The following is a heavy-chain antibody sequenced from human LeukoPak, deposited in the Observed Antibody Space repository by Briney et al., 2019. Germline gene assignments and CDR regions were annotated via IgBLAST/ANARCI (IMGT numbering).Heavy chain of an antibody. CDR2: ITGNGGST. CDR3: AKDKGAVTGTFDY. J-gene: IGHJ4*02. D-gene: IGHD1-14*01. V-gene: IGHV3-23*01. Sequence: GGSLRLSCAASGFTFRTYAMTWVRQAPGKGLEWVSSITGNGGSTYYADSVKGRFTISRDNSKNTLYLQMNSLRAEDTAVYYCAKDKGAVTGTFDYWGQGTLVTVSS. CDR1: GFTFRTYA.